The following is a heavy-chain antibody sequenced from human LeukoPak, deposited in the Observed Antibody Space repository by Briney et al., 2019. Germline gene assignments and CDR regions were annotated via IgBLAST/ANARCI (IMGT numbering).Heavy chain of an antibody. V-gene: IGHV1-69*05. J-gene: IGHJ6*02. CDR2: IIPIFGTA. D-gene: IGHD1-26*01. Sequence: XGIIPIFGTAYAQKFQGRVTMTRDTSTSTVYMELSSLRSEDTAVYYCASKSGATSWPYYGMDVWGQGTTVTVSS. CDR3: ASKSGATSWPYYGMDV.